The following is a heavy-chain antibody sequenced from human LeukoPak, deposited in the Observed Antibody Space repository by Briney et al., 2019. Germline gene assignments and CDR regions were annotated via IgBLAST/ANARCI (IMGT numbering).Heavy chain of an antibody. Sequence: ASVKLSCKASGYTFSSYYMHWVRQAPGQGLEWMGIINPSGGSTSYAPKFQGRVTMTRDMSTSTVYMELSSLRSEDTAVYYCARDHSGSSLVHGYWDQGTLVTVSS. J-gene: IGHJ4*02. CDR2: INPSGGST. CDR3: ARDHSGSSLVHGY. CDR1: GYTFSSYY. V-gene: IGHV1-46*01. D-gene: IGHD6-13*01.